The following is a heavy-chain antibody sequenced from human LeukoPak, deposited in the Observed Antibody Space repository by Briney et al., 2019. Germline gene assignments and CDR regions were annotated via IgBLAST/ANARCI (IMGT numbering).Heavy chain of an antibody. CDR1: GGTFSSYA. D-gene: IGHD3-22*01. Sequence: SVKVSCKASGGTFSSYAISWVRQAPGQGLEWMGRIIPILGIANYAQKFQGRVTITADKSTSTAYLQWSSLKASDTAMYYCARHAADSSGLGGMDVWGQGTTVTVSS. CDR3: ARHAADSSGLGGMDV. V-gene: IGHV1-69*04. J-gene: IGHJ6*02. CDR2: IIPILGIA.